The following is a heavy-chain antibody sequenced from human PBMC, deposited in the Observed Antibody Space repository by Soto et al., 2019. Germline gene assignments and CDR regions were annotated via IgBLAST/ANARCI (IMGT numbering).Heavy chain of an antibody. CDR2: ISYDGIDK. Sequence: GGSLRLSCAASGFTFSSFGIHWVRQAPGKGLEWVAVISYDGIDKNYGDSVKGRFTISRENSKNMVYLQMNSLRAEDTAVYYCSYESTLITTVPDADWGQGTLVTVSS. CDR1: GFTFSSFG. V-gene: IGHV3-30*18. CDR3: SYESTLITTVPDAD. J-gene: IGHJ4*02. D-gene: IGHD3-10*01.